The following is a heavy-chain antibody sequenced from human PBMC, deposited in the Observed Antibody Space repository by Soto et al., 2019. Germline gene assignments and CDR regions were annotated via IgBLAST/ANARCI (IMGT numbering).Heavy chain of an antibody. CDR2: VNPSGGHT. D-gene: IGHD2-21*02. J-gene: IGHJ4*02. CDR1: GDTFSDYY. Sequence: QVQLMQSGAEVKKPGASVKVSCKASGDTFSDYYIHWVRQAPGQGLEWMGTVNPSGGHTTYSQHFLGRVTMTRDTSTSTLHMELTSLTSEDTAVYYCARGGHVVVVTAALDYWGQGPIVTVSS. CDR3: ARGGHVVVVTAALDY. V-gene: IGHV1-46*01.